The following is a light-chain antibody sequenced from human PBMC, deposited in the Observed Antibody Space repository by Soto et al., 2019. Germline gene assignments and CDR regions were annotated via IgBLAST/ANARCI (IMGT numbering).Light chain of an antibody. CDR2: GNS. Sequence: QSVLTQPPSVSGAPGQRVTISCTRSSSNIGAGYDVHWYQQLPGTAPKLLIYGNSNRPSGVPDRFSGSKSGTSASLAITGLQAEDEADYYCQSYDSSLSVNVFGTGTKVTVL. J-gene: IGLJ1*01. CDR1: SSNIGAGYD. V-gene: IGLV1-40*01. CDR3: QSYDSSLSVNV.